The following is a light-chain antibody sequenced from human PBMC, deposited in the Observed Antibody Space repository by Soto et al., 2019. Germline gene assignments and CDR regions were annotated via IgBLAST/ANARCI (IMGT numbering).Light chain of an antibody. Sequence: QSALTQPRSVSESPGQSVTISCTGTSSDVGGYNFVSWYQQYPGKAPKLMVYDVSKRPSGVPDRFSGSKSGNTASLTVSGLQPEDEADYYCSSYAGINNFVFGTGTKVTVL. CDR1: SSDVGGYNF. V-gene: IGLV2-11*01. CDR3: SSYAGINNFV. CDR2: DVS. J-gene: IGLJ1*01.